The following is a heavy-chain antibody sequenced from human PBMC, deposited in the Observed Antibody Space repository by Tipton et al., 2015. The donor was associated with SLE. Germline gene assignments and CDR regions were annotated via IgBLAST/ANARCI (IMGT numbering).Heavy chain of an antibody. D-gene: IGHD6-6*01. CDR2: IYYSGST. Sequence: TLSLTCTVSGGSISSGGYYWSWIRQHPGKGLEWIGYIYYSGSTYYNPSLKSRVTISVDTSKNQFSLKLSSVTAADTAVYYCARDPLYSSSPPFDYWGQGTLVTVSS. CDR1: GGSISSGGYY. J-gene: IGHJ4*02. V-gene: IGHV4-31*03. CDR3: ARDPLYSSSPPFDY.